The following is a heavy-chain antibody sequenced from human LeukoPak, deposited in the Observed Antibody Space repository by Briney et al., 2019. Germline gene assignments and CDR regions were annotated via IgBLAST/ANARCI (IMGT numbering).Heavy chain of an antibody. V-gene: IGHV3-33*08. CDR1: GFTFSSYA. CDR2: IWYDGSNK. Sequence: GRSLRLSCAASGFTFSSYAMHWVRQAPGKGLEWVAVIWYDGSNKYYADSVKGRFTISRDNSKNTLYLQMNSLRAEDTAVYYCARGDVSGYREPPQTLFDYWGQGTLVTVSS. D-gene: IGHD3-16*01. CDR3: ARGDVSGYREPPQTLFDY. J-gene: IGHJ4*02.